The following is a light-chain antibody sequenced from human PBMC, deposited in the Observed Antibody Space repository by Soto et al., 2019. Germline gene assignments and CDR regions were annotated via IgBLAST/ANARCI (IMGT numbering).Light chain of an antibody. CDR2: HAS. CDR1: QPISDY. V-gene: IGKV1-33*01. Sequence: MPQSPFSPSASLGDIGPNTFRTSQPISDYLNWYQQKPGKAPKLLISHASSLQAGDPSRFSGGGSGTYFTFTISSLQPEDIATYYCQQYYNLPIPFGQGTRLEIK. J-gene: IGKJ5*01. CDR3: QQYYNLPIP.